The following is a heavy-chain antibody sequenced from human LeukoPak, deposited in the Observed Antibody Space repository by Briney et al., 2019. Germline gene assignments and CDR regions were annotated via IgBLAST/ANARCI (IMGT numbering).Heavy chain of an antibody. CDR2: ISAYNGNT. D-gene: IGHD4-23*01. Sequence: ASAKVSCKASGYTFTSYGISRVRQAPGQGLEWMGWISAYNGNTNYAQKLQGRVTITTDTSTSTAYMELRSLRSDDTAVYYCASYGPAGGGWCDPWGQETLVTVSS. J-gene: IGHJ5*02. CDR3: ASYGPAGGGWCDP. CDR1: GYTFTSYG. V-gene: IGHV1-18*01.